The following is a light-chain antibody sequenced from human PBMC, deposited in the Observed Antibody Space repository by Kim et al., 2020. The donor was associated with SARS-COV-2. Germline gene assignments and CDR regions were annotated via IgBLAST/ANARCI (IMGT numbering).Light chain of an antibody. CDR2: GAS. Sequence: DIMLTQSPDTLSLSPGERATLSCRASETLKSTYLVWYQQRPGQAPRRLIYGASNRATGIPDRFSGSVSGTAFTLTITRLEPEDFAVYYWQQYARSPRTFGQGTKVDIK. V-gene: IGKV3-20*01. J-gene: IGKJ1*01. CDR1: ETLKSTY. CDR3: QQYARSPRT.